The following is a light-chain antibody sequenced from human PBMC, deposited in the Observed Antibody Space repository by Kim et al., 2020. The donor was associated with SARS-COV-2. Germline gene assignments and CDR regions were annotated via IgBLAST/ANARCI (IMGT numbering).Light chain of an antibody. V-gene: IGLV1-40*01. Sequence: QGVTISCTGSSSNIGAGFDVHWYQHLPGTAPKLLIYGNDNRPSGVPDRFSGSKSGTSASLAITGLQAEDEADYYCQSYDTSLSGYVFGTGTKVTVL. J-gene: IGLJ1*01. CDR3: QSYDTSLSGYV. CDR1: SSNIGAGFD. CDR2: GND.